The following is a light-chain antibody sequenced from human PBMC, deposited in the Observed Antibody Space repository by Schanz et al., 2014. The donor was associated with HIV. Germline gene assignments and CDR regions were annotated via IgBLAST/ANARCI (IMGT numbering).Light chain of an antibody. CDR3: GSYTRSSTYV. J-gene: IGLJ1*01. Sequence: QSVLTQPASVSGSPGQSISISCTGTSGDVGSYNYVSWYQQHPGKAPKLMIYDVSNRPSGVSNRFSGSKSGNTASLTISGLQAEDEADYYCGSYTRSSTYVFGTGTKLTVL. V-gene: IGLV2-14*03. CDR1: SGDVGSYNY. CDR2: DVS.